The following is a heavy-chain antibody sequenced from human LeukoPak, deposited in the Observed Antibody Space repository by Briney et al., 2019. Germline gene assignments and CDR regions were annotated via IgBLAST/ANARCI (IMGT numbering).Heavy chain of an antibody. D-gene: IGHD1-1*01. J-gene: IGHJ4*02. CDR2: IYTSGST. V-gene: IGHV4-61*02. Sequence: SETLSLTCAVYGGSFSSGSYYWSWIRQPAGKGLEWIGRIYTSGSTKYNPSFKSRVTISVDTSKNQFSLKLTSVTAADTAVYYCARDNWNDGPIDYWGQGTLVTVSS. CDR1: GGSFSSGSYY. CDR3: ARDNWNDGPIDY.